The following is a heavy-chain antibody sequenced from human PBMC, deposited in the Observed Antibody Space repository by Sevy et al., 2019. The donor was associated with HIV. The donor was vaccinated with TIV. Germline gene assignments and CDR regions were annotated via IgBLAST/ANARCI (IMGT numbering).Heavy chain of an antibody. CDR3: ARDGSGSYYKTSGYYGMDV. CDR1: GFTFSSYG. D-gene: IGHD3-10*01. Sequence: GSLRLSCAASGFTFSSYGMHWVRQAPGKGLEWVAVIWYDGSNKYYADSVKGRFTISRDNSKNTLYLQMNSLRAEDTAVYYCARDGSGSYYKTSGYYGMDVWGQGTTVTVSS. V-gene: IGHV3-33*01. J-gene: IGHJ6*02. CDR2: IWYDGSNK.